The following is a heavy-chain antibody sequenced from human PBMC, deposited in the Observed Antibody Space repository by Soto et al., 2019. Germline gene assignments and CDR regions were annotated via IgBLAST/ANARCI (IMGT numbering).Heavy chain of an antibody. Sequence: QVQLVESGGGVVQPGRSLRLSCAASGFTFSSYAMHWVRQAPGKGLEWVAVISYDGSNKYYADSVKGRFTISRDNSKNTLYLQMNSLRAEDTAVYYCARESIHSNPLPPDYWGQGTLVTVSS. V-gene: IGHV3-30-3*01. CDR3: ARESIHSNPLPPDY. CDR2: ISYDGSNK. D-gene: IGHD4-4*01. CDR1: GFTFSSYA. J-gene: IGHJ4*02.